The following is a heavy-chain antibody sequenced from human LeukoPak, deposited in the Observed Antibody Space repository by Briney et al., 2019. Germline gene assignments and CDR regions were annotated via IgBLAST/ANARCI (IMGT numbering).Heavy chain of an antibody. D-gene: IGHD2-2*01. CDR3: ATYCSSISCPFDF. Sequence: ASVKVSCKASGNTFTGYYMSWVRQAPGQGLEWMGWINPNSGGTNYAQKFQGRVTMTRDTSISTAYMELSRLRSDDTAVYYCATYCSSISCPFDFWGQGTLVTVSS. CDR1: GNTFTGYY. CDR2: INPNSGGT. V-gene: IGHV1-2*02. J-gene: IGHJ4*02.